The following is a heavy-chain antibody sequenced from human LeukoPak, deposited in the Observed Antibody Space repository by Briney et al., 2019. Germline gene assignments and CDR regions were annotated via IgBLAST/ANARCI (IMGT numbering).Heavy chain of an antibody. CDR2: IKEDGSEK. CDR3: ARYNGIFIGDSFDI. Sequence: GGSLRLSCAASGFTFSKDWMAWVRQAPGKGLEWVANIKEDGSEKFYVDSVRGRFTISRDNAKSSLYLQMNSLRAEDTGVYYCARYNGIFIGDSFDIWGQGTKVTVSS. V-gene: IGHV3-7*01. J-gene: IGHJ3*02. D-gene: IGHD3-9*01. CDR1: GFTFSKDW.